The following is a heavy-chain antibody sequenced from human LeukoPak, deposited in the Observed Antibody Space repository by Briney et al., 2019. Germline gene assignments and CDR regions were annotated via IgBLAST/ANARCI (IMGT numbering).Heavy chain of an antibody. V-gene: IGHV1-18*01. D-gene: IGHD6-19*01. Sequence: ASVKVSCKASGYTFTSYGISWVRQAPGQGLEWMGWISAYNGNTNYAQKLQARVTMTKDTSRSTAYMERRSLRCDHTAVYYCARVRAVAGNDYWGQGTLVTVSS. CDR2: ISAYNGNT. CDR1: GYTFTSYG. CDR3: ARVRAVAGNDY. J-gene: IGHJ4*02.